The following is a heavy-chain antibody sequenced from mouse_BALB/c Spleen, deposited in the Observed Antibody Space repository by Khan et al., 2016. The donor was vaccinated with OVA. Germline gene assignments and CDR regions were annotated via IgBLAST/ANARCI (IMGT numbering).Heavy chain of an antibody. V-gene: IGHV9-3-1*01. J-gene: IGHJ1*01. CDR1: GYTFTNYG. CDR3: ARMKPYWYFDV. CDR2: INTYTGEP. Sequence: QIQLVQSGPELKKPGETVKISCKASGYTFTNYGMNWVKQAPGKGLKWMGWINTYTGEPTYADDFKGRFAFSLATSASTAYLQINNRKNEDTATYFCARMKPYWYFDVWGAGTTVTVSS.